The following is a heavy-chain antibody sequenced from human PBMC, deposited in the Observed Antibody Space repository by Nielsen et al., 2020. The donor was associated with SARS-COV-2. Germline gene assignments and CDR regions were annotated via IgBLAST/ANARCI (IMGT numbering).Heavy chain of an antibody. D-gene: IGHD2-15*01. CDR3: ARGYAQDIVVVVAKRRLGYLQDY. V-gene: IGHV1-8*01. CDR2: MNPNSGNT. CDR1: GYTLTELS. J-gene: IGHJ4*02. Sequence: ASVKVSCKVSGYTLTELSMHWVRQATGQGLEWMGWMNPNSGNTGYAQKFQGRVTMTRNTSISTAYMELSSLRSEDTAVYYCARGYAQDIVVVVAKRRLGYLQDYWGQGTLVTVSS.